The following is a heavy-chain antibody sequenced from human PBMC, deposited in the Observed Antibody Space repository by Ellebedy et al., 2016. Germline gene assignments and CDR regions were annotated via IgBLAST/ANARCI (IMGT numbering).Heavy chain of an antibody. Sequence: GGSLRLSXAASGFTFSDYYMSWIRQAPGKGLEWVSYISSSGSTIYYADSVKGRFTISRDNAKNSLYLQMNSLRAEDTAVYYCAVPRGREKRGAFDIWGQGTMVTVSS. CDR2: ISSSGSTI. CDR1: GFTFSDYY. V-gene: IGHV3-11*01. D-gene: IGHD3-16*01. J-gene: IGHJ3*02. CDR3: AVPRGREKRGAFDI.